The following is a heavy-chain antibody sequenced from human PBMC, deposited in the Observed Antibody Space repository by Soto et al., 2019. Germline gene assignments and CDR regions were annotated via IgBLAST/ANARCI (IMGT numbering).Heavy chain of an antibody. CDR2: IYYSGST. D-gene: IGHD3-3*01. CDR3: ARGGWRQIDY. CDR1: GGSIGSYY. J-gene: IGHJ4*02. V-gene: IGHV4-59*08. Sequence: QVQLQESGPGLVKPSETLSLTCSVSGGSIGSYYWSWIRQPPGKGLEWIGYIYYSGSTNYNPSLKRRVPTSVNTSKNQCSLKLSSVTAADTAVYYCARGGWRQIDYWGQGTLVTVSS.